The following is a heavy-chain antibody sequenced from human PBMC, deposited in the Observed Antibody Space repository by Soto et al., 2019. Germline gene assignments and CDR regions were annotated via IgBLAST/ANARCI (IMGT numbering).Heavy chain of an antibody. CDR2: IYYSGST. CDR3: ARRHDILTGPDAFDI. Sequence: QVQVQESGPGLVKPSQTLSLTCTVSGDSVGSDGYYWTWILQHPGKGLEWIGDIYYSGSTSYHPSLKGRVTISVDTSENRLSLKLNSVTAADTAVYYCARRHDILTGPDAFDIWGQGTMVTVS. J-gene: IGHJ3*02. V-gene: IGHV4-31*02. CDR1: GDSVGSDGYY. D-gene: IGHD3-9*01.